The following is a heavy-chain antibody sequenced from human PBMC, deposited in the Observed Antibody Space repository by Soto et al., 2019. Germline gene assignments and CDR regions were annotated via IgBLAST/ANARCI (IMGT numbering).Heavy chain of an antibody. J-gene: IGHJ3*02. CDR2: ISSSSSYK. V-gene: IGHV3-11*06. CDR1: GFTFSDYY. CDR3: ARDLGDTVTTLLAAFDI. Sequence: QVQLVESGGGLVKPGGSLRLSCAASGFTFSDYYMSWIRQAPGKGREWVSYISSSSSYKNYADSVKGRFTISRDNAKNSLYLQMNSLGAEDTAVYYCARDLGDTVTTLLAAFDIWGQGTMVTVSS. D-gene: IGHD4-17*01.